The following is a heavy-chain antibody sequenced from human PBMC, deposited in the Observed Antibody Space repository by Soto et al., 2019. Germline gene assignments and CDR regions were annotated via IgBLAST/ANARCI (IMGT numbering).Heavy chain of an antibody. CDR3: ASTSINYCSGGRCYPAGY. D-gene: IGHD2-15*01. J-gene: IGHJ4*02. Sequence: GGSLRLSCAASGFTFSSYGMHWVRQAPGKGLEWVAVISYDGSNKYYVDSVKGRFTISRDNAKNSLYLQMNSLTAEDTAVYYCASTSINYCSGGRCYPAGYWGQGTPVTVSS. V-gene: IGHV3-30*03. CDR1: GFTFSSYG. CDR2: ISYDGSNK.